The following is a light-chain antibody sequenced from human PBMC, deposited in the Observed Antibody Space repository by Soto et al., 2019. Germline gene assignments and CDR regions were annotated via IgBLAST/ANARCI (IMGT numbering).Light chain of an antibody. V-gene: IGLV2-11*01. J-gene: IGLJ1*01. CDR2: DVS. CDR1: SSDVGGYNY. CDR3: KSYAGSNTYV. Sequence: QSALTQPRSVSGSPGQSVTISCTGTSSDVGGYNYVSWYQQYPGKAPKLIIYDVSKRPSGVPDRFSGSKSGNTASLTVSGLQAADEADYFCKSYAGSNTYVFGSGTKVTVL.